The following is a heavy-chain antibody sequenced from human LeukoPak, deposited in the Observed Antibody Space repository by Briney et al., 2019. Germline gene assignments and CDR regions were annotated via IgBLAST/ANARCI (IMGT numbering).Heavy chain of an antibody. CDR1: GFTFSSAW. D-gene: IGHD3-10*01. J-gene: IGHJ4*02. V-gene: IGHV3-15*01. Sequence: GGSLRLSCAASGFTFSSAWMSWVRQAPGKGLEWVGRILSRTAGGTTNYATPVKGRFTISRDDSKNTLYLQMNSLKIEGTAVYYCTRYDSGSQIAWGQGTLVTVSS. CDR3: TRYDSGSQIA. CDR2: ILSRTAGGTT.